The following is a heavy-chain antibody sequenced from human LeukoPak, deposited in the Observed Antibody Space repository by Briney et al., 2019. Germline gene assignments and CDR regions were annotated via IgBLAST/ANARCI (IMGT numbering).Heavy chain of an antibody. CDR1: GYTFTSYD. Sequence: GASVKVSCKASGYTFTSYDINWVRQATGQGLEWMGWMNPGSGNTGYAQKFQGRVTMTRNTFISTAYMELSSLRSEDTAVYYCARAVGSCTMFDPWGQGTLVTVSS. CDR2: MNPGSGNT. D-gene: IGHD3-10*01. V-gene: IGHV1-8*01. J-gene: IGHJ5*02. CDR3: ARAVGSCTMFDP.